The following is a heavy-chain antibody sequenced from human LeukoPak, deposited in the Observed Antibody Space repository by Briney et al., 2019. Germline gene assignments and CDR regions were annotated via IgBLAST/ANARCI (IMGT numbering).Heavy chain of an antibody. D-gene: IGHD3-3*01. CDR3: ARQGGTYDFWSGYYRNASAHNWFDP. J-gene: IGHJ5*02. V-gene: IGHV4-39*01. CDR2: IYYSGST. CDR1: GGSISSSSYY. Sequence: PSETLSLTCTVSGGSISSSSYYWGWIRQPPGKGLEWIGSIYYSGSTYYNPSLKSRVTISVDTSKNQFSLKLSSVTAVDTAVYYCARQGGTYDFWSGYYRNASAHNWFDPWGQGTLVTVSS.